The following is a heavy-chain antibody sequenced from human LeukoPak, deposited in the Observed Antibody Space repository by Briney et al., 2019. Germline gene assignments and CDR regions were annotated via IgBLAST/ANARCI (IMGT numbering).Heavy chain of an antibody. CDR3: ARSPEYYFDY. CDR2: IYYSGST. V-gene: IGHV4-31*03. Sequence: PSQTLSLTCTVSGGSISSGGYYWSWIRQHPGKGLEWIGYIYYSGSTYYNPPLKSRVTISVDTSENQFSLKLTFVTAADTAVYYCARSPEYYFDYWGQGTLVTVSS. CDR1: GGSISSGGYY. D-gene: IGHD1-14*01. J-gene: IGHJ4*02.